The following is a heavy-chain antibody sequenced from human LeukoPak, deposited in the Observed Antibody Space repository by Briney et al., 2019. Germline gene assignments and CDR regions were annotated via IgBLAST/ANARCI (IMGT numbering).Heavy chain of an antibody. J-gene: IGHJ4*02. D-gene: IGHD6-19*01. V-gene: IGHV3-30-3*01. CDR3: ARSAVAGSSLNFDY. Sequence: PGGSLRLSYAASGFTFSSYAMHWVRQAPGKGLEWVAVISYDGSNKYYADSVKGRFTISRDNSKNTLYLQMNSLRAEDTAVYYCARSAVAGSSLNFDYWGQGTLVTVSS. CDR1: GFTFSSYA. CDR2: ISYDGSNK.